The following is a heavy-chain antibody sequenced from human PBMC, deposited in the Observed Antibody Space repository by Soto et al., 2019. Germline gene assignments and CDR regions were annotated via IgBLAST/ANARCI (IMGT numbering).Heavy chain of an antibody. V-gene: IGHV1-8*01. J-gene: IGHJ4*02. Sequence: ASVKVSCKASGYTFTSYDINWVRQATGQGLEWMGWMNPNSGNTGYAQKFQGRVTMTRNTSISTAYMELSSLRSEDTAVYYCARGRAIFGVAAIDYWGQGTLVTVSS. CDR1: GYTFTSYD. D-gene: IGHD3-3*01. CDR2: MNPNSGNT. CDR3: ARGRAIFGVAAIDY.